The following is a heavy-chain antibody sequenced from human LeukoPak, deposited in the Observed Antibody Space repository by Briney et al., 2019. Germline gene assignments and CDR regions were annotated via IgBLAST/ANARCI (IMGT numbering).Heavy chain of an antibody. CDR3: ANNYYDSSGYFDY. D-gene: IGHD3-22*01. V-gene: IGHV3-66*02. CDR1: GFTVSSNY. Sequence: PGGSLRLSCAASGFTVSSNYMSWVRQAPGKGLEWVSVIYSGGSTYYADSVKGRFTISRDNSKNTRYLQMNSLRAEDTAVYYCANNYYDSSGYFDYWGQGTLVTVSS. J-gene: IGHJ4*02. CDR2: IYSGGST.